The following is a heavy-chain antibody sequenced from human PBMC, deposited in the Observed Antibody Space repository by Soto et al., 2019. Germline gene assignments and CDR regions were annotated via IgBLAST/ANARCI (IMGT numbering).Heavy chain of an antibody. Sequence: GESLKISCKGSAYSFTSYWLGWVRQMPGKGLEWMGIIYVGDSDTRYSPSFQGQATISADKSISTAYLQWSSLKASDTAMYYCARGEYYYDSGGYYFNYWGQGTLVTVSS. V-gene: IGHV5-51*01. J-gene: IGHJ4*02. CDR3: ARGEYYYDSGGYYFNY. CDR2: IYVGDSDT. D-gene: IGHD3-22*01. CDR1: AYSFTSYW.